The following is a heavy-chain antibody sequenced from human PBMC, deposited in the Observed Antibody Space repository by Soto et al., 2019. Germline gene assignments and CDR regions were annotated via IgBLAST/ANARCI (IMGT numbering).Heavy chain of an antibody. CDR1: GYTFTSYY. Sequence: ASVKVSCKASGYTFTSYYMHWVRQAPGQGLEWMGIINPSGGSTSYAQKFQGRVTMTRDTSTSTVYMELSSLRSEDTAVYYCAREGGVVTPGGYYYYGMDVWDQGTTVTVSS. CDR3: AREGGVVTPGGYYYYGMDV. CDR2: INPSGGST. V-gene: IGHV1-46*01. J-gene: IGHJ6*02. D-gene: IGHD2-21*02.